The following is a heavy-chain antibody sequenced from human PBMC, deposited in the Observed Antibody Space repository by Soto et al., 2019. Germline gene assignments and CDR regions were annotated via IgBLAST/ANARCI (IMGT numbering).Heavy chain of an antibody. CDR1: GFTFSSYG. Sequence: ESGGGVVQPGRSLRLSCAASGFTFSSYGMHWVRQAPGKGLEWVAVIWYDGSNKYYADSVKGRFTISRDNSKNTLYLQMNSLRAEDTAVYYCARSAVVTPPMYWGQGTLVTVSS. J-gene: IGHJ4*02. CDR3: ARSAVVTPPMY. D-gene: IGHD2-21*02. V-gene: IGHV3-33*01. CDR2: IWYDGSNK.